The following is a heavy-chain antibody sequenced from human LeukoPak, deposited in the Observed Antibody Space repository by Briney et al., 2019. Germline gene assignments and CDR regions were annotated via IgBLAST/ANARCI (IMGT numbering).Heavy chain of an antibody. J-gene: IGHJ4*02. Sequence: GRSLRLSCAASGFTFSSYGMHWVRQAPGKGLEWVAVIWYDGSNKYYADSVKGRFTISRDNSKNTLYLQMNSLRAEDTAVYYCAKEYQPLLSPGFDYWGQGTLVTVSS. CDR3: AKEYQPLLSPGFDY. V-gene: IGHV3-33*06. CDR1: GFTFSSYG. D-gene: IGHD2-2*01. CDR2: IWYDGSNK.